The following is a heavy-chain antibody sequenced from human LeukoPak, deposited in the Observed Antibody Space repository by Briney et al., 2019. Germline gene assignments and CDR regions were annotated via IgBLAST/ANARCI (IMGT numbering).Heavy chain of an antibody. Sequence: PGGSLRLSCAASGFTFRSYRMSWVRQAPGKGLEWVANIKQGGSEKYYVDSVKGRFAISRDNAKNSLYLQMNSLRAEDTAVYYCARRISGSYAYYFDYWGQGTLVTVSS. D-gene: IGHD1-26*01. J-gene: IGHJ4*02. CDR1: GFTFRSYR. CDR3: ARRISGSYAYYFDY. CDR2: IKQGGSEK. V-gene: IGHV3-7*01.